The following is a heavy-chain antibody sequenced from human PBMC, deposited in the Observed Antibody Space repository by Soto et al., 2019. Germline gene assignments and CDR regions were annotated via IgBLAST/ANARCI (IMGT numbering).Heavy chain of an antibody. CDR3: AFLGGEYGMDV. Sequence: ASVKVSCKASGYTFTSYAMRWVRQAPGQRLEWMGWINAGNGNTKYSQKFQGRVTITRDTSASTAYMELSSLRSEDTAVYYCAFLGGEYGMDVWGQGTTVTVSS. J-gene: IGHJ6*02. CDR1: GYTFTSYA. V-gene: IGHV1-3*01. D-gene: IGHD3-16*01. CDR2: INAGNGNT.